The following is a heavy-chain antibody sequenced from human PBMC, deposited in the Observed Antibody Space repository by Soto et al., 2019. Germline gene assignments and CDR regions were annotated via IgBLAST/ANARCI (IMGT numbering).Heavy chain of an antibody. CDR2: ISGGGGRT. CDR3: AKEIFESGSYADY. CDR1: GFTFSSYA. V-gene: IGHV3-23*01. D-gene: IGHD3-10*01. Sequence: EVQLLESGGGLVQPGGSLRLSCAASGFTFSSYAMSWVRQAPGKGLEWVSAISGGGGRTYYADSVKGRFTITRDNYKNTLNMQMNSLRAEDTAIYYCAKEIFESGSYADYWGQGTLVTVSS. J-gene: IGHJ4*02.